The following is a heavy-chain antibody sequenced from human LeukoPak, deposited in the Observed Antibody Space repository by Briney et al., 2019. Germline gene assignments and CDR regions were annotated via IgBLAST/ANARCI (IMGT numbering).Heavy chain of an antibody. CDR2: IGADADSA. V-gene: IGHV3-23*01. J-gene: IGHJ4*02. Sequence: PGRSLRLSCAASGFTFSDCAMTWVRQAPGKGLEWVSAIGADADSAYYADSVKGRFTISRDNSKNTLYLQMNSLRAEDTAVYYCAKDTYSTSPYYFDYWGQGTLVTVSS. D-gene: IGHD1-26*01. CDR1: GFTFSDCA. CDR3: AKDTYSTSPYYFDY.